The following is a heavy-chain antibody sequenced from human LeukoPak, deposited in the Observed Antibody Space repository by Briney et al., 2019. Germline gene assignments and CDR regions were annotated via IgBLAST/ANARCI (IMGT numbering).Heavy chain of an antibody. D-gene: IGHD3-3*01. CDR3: AGAGSGYYYYYYGMDV. CDR2: IYYSGST. V-gene: IGHV4-59*01. J-gene: IGHJ6*02. CDR1: GGSISSYY. Sequence: PSETLSLTCTVSGGSISSYYWSWIRQPPGKGLEWIGYIYYSGSTNYNPSLKSRVTISVDTSKNQFSLKLSSVTAADTAVYYCAGAGSGYYYYYYGMDVWGQGTTVTVSS.